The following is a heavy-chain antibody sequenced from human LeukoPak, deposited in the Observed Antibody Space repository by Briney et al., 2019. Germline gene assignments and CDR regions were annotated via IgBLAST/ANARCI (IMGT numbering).Heavy chain of an antibody. J-gene: IGHJ4*02. CDR1: GFTFSSYS. V-gene: IGHV3-21*01. CDR2: ISSSSSYI. CDR3: ARDSSGTHSFDY. D-gene: IGHD1-26*01. Sequence: GGSLRLSCAASGFTFSSYSMNWVRQAPGKGLEWVSSISSSSSYIYYADSVKGRFTISRDNSKNTLYLQMNSLRAEDTAVYYCARDSSGTHSFDYWGQGTLVTVSS.